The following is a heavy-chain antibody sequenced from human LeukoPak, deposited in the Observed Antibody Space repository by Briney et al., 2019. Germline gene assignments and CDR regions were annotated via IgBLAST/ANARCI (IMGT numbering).Heavy chain of an antibody. J-gene: IGHJ6*01. CDR2: IKQDGSEK. Sequence: GGSLRLSCAASGFTFSSYSMNWVRQAPGKGLEWVANIKQDGSEKFYVDSVKGRFTISRDNAKNTLYLQMNSLRAEDTAVYYCTTYLPPGTYGMDVWGQGTTVTVSS. V-gene: IGHV3-7*03. D-gene: IGHD2/OR15-2a*01. CDR1: GFTFSSYS. CDR3: TTYLPPGTYGMDV.